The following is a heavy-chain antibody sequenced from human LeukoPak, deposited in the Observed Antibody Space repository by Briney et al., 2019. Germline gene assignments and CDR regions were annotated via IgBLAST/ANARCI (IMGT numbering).Heavy chain of an antibody. J-gene: IGHJ4*02. D-gene: IGHD6-13*01. V-gene: IGHV1-18*01. Sequence: GASVKVSCKASGYTFTSYGISWVRQAPGQGLEWMGWISAYNGNTNYAQKLQGRVTMTTDTSTSTAYMELRSLRSDDTAVYCCARDSLPGYSSSWSTFDYWGQGTLVTVSS. CDR3: ARDSLPGYSSSWSTFDY. CDR1: GYTFTSYG. CDR2: ISAYNGNT.